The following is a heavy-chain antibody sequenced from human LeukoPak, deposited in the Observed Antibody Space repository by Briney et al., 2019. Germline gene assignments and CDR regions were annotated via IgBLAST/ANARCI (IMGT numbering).Heavy chain of an antibody. CDR2: MNPNSGNT. D-gene: IGHD5-18*01. V-gene: IGHV1-8*02. CDR1: GYTFTGYY. Sequence: ASVKVSCKASGYTFTGYYIHWVRQAPGQGLEWMGWMNPNSGNTGYAQKFQGRVTMTRDTSTSTVYMELSSLRSEDTAVYYCARDYVNTANNDYWGQGTLVTVSS. CDR3: ARDYVNTANNDY. J-gene: IGHJ4*02.